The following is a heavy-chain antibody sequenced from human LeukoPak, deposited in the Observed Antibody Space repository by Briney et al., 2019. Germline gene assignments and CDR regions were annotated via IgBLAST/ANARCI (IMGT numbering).Heavy chain of an antibody. D-gene: IGHD3-10*01. CDR1: GFTFSDYY. CDR2: ISSSGSTI. J-gene: IGHJ4*02. V-gene: IGHV3-11*01. CDR3: ARDLGFGELFPYYFDY. Sequence: PGGSLRLSCAASGFTFSDYYMSWIRQAPGKGLEWVSYISSSGSTIYYADSVKGRFTISRDNAKNSLYLQMNSLRAEDTAVYYCARDLGFGELFPYYFDYWGQGTLVTVSS.